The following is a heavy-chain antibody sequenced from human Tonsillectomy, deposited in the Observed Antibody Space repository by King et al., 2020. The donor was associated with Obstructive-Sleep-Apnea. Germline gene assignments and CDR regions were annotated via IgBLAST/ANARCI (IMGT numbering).Heavy chain of an antibody. D-gene: IGHD5-24*01. V-gene: IGHV1-8*01. Sequence: QLVQSGAEVKKPGASVKVSCKASGYTFTSYDINWVRQATGQGLEWMGWMNPNRCNPGYAQKFQGRVTMTRNTSISTAYMGLSSLRSEDTAVYYCARASVAEMATIRGDFDYWGQGTLVTVSS. CDR2: MNPNRCNP. J-gene: IGHJ4*02. CDR1: GYTFTSYD. CDR3: ARASVAEMATIRGDFDY.